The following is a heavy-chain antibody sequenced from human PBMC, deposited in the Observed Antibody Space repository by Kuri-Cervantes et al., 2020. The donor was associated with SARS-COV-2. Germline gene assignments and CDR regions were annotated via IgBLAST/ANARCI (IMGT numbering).Heavy chain of an antibody. CDR2: IKQDGSEK. J-gene: IGHJ3*02. D-gene: IGHD6-6*01. V-gene: IGHV3-7*01. CDR3: ARVSSSSSPAFDI. CDR1: GFTFSSYW. Sequence: GGSLRLSCAAPGFTFSSYWMSWVRQAPGKGLEWVANIKQDGSEKYYVDSVKGRFTISRDNAKNSLYLQMNSLRAEDTAVYYCARVSSSSSPAFDIWGQGTMVTVSS.